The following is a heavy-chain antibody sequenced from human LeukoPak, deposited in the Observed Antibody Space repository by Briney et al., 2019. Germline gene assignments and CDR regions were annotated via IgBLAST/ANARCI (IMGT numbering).Heavy chain of an antibody. Sequence: GASVKVSCKASGYTFTSYYMHWVRQAPGQGLEWMGIINPSGGTTTYAQKFQGRLTMTRDMSTSTVYMELSSLRSEDTAVYYCARRGGIQLWFGFDYWGQGTLVTVSS. CDR2: INPSGGTT. CDR3: ARRGGIQLWFGFDY. CDR1: GYTFTSYY. D-gene: IGHD5-18*01. J-gene: IGHJ4*02. V-gene: IGHV1-46*01.